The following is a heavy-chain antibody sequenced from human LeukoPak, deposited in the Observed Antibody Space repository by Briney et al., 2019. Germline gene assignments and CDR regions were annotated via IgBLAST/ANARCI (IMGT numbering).Heavy chain of an antibody. V-gene: IGHV1-24*01. Sequence: GASVKVSCKVSGYTLTELSMHWVRQAPGKGLEWMGGFDPEDGETIYAQKFQGRVTMTRDTSTSTVYMELSSLRSEDTAVYYCARTLGVRPFDYWGQGTLVTVSS. J-gene: IGHJ4*02. D-gene: IGHD1-7*01. CDR2: FDPEDGET. CDR3: ARTLGVRPFDY. CDR1: GYTLTELS.